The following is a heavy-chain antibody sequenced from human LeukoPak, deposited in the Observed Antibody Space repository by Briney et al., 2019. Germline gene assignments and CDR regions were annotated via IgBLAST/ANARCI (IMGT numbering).Heavy chain of an antibody. V-gene: IGHV1-8*01. CDR2: MNPNSGNT. D-gene: IGHD3-22*01. Sequence: ASGKVSCKASGYTFTSYDINWVRQATGQGLEWMGWMNPNSGNTGYAQKFQGRVTMTRNTSISTAYMELSSLRSEDTAVYYCARGRNAQVVVVITTVVFDYWGQGTLVTVSS. J-gene: IGHJ4*02. CDR3: ARGRNAQVVVVITTVVFDY. CDR1: GYTFTSYD.